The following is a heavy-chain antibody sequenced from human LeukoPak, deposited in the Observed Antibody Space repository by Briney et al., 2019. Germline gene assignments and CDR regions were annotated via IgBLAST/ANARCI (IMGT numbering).Heavy chain of an antibody. CDR2: IYYSGST. D-gene: IGHD3-10*01. CDR3: ASSYYYGSGSFGR. CDR1: GGSISSSSYY. V-gene: IGHV4-39*01. Sequence: PSETLPLTCTVSGGSISSSSYYWGWIRQPPGKGLEWIGSIYYSGSTYYSPSLKSRVTISVDTSKNQFSLKLSSVTAADTAVYYCASSYYYGSGSFGRWGQGTLVTVSS. J-gene: IGHJ4*02.